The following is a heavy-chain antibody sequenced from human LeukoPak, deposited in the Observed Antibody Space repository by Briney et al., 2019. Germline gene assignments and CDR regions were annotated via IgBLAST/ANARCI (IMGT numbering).Heavy chain of an antibody. D-gene: IGHD6-19*01. CDR2: TSGSGGST. CDR1: GFTFSSYA. CDR3: ARGVAVAGTSTWFDP. Sequence: GGSLRLSCAASGFTFSSYAMSWVRQAPGKGLEWVSATSGSGGSTYYADSVKGRFTISRDNSKNTLYLQMNSLRAEDTAVYYCARGVAVAGTSTWFDPWGQGTLVTVSP. V-gene: IGHV3-23*01. J-gene: IGHJ5*02.